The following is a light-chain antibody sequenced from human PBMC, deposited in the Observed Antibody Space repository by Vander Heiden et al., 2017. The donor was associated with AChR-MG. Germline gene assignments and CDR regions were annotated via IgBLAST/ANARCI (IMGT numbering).Light chain of an antibody. Sequence: EIVMTQSPATLSVSPGERATLSCSASQSVSSNLVWYQQKPGQAPRLLIYGASTRATGSPARFRGSGSGTEFTRTISCLQSEDFAGYYCQQYNNWITFGQGTRLEI. CDR2: GAS. CDR3: QQYNNWIT. CDR1: QSVSSN. J-gene: IGKJ5*01. V-gene: IGKV3-15*01.